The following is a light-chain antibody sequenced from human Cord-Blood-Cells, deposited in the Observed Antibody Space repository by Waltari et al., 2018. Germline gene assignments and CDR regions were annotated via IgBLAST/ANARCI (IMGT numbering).Light chain of an antibody. J-gene: IGLJ2*01. Sequence: QSALTQPRSVSGSPGQSVTISCTGTSSDVGGYNYVFWYQQHPGQAPKLMIYDVSKRPSGVPDRFSGSKSGNTASLTISGLQAEDEADYYCCSYAGSYTYVVFGGGTKLTVL. CDR3: CSYAGSYTYVV. V-gene: IGLV2-11*02. CDR1: SSDVGGYNY. CDR2: DVS.